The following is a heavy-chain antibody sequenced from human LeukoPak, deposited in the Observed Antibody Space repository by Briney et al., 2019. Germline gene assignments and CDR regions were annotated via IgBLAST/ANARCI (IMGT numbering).Heavy chain of an antibody. D-gene: IGHD5-24*01. V-gene: IGHV4-59*01. CDR3: ARDRRDGFPPYFDY. CDR1: GGSISPYY. CDR2: IFYSGTT. J-gene: IGHJ4*02. Sequence: SETLSLTCIVSGGSISPYYWSWIRQPPGKGLEWIGYIFYSGTTNYNPSLKSRVIISVDTSKNQFSLKMSSVTAADTAVYYCARDRRDGFPPYFDYWGQGTLVTVSS.